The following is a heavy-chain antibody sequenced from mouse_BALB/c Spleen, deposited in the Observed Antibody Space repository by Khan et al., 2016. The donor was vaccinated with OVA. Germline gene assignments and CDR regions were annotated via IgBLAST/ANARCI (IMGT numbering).Heavy chain of an antibody. Sequence: VQLKESGPELVKPGASVKMSCKASGYTFTSYVMHWVKQKPGQGLEWIGYISPNSDGSKYNEKFRGKATLTSDKSSSTAYMELSSLTSEDSAVYYCWRSLYYYGMAYEGFAYWGQGTLVTVSA. D-gene: IGHD1-1*01. J-gene: IGHJ3*01. CDR1: GYTFTSYV. CDR2: ISPNSDGS. CDR3: WRSLYYYGMAYEGFAY. V-gene: IGHV1S136*01.